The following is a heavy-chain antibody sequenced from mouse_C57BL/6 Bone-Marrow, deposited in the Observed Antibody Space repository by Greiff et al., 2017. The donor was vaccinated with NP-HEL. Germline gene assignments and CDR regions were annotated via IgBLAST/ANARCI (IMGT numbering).Heavy chain of an antibody. CDR1: GYTFTSYW. V-gene: IGHV1-61*01. CDR3: ARWEGTRFDH. CDR2: IYPSDSET. Sequence: QVQLQQPGAELVRPGSSVKLSCKASGYTFTSYWMDWVKQRPGQGLEWIGNIYPSDSETHYNQKFKDKATLTVDKSSSTAYMQLSSLTSEDSAVYYCARWEGTRFDHWGQGTTLTVSS. D-gene: IGHD3-3*01. J-gene: IGHJ2*01.